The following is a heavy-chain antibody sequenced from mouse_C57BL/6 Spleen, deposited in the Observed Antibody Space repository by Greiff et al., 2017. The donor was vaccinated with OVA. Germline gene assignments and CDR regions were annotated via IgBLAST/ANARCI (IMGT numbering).Heavy chain of an antibody. J-gene: IGHJ4*01. V-gene: IGHV1-61*01. CDR1: GYTFTSYW. CDR2: IYPSDSET. Sequence: VQLQQPGAELVRPGSSVKLSCKASGYTFTSYWMDWVKQRPGQGLEWIGNIYPSDSETHYNQKFKDKATLTVDKSSSTAYMQLSSLTSEDSAVYYCARDGLRQGYYAMDYWGQGTSVTVSS. D-gene: IGHD2-12*01. CDR3: ARDGLRQGYYAMDY.